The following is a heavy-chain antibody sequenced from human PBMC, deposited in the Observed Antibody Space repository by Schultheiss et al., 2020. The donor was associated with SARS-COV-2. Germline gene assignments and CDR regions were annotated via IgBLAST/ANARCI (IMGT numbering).Heavy chain of an antibody. V-gene: IGHV3-30*07. D-gene: IGHD2-2*01. J-gene: IGHJ3*02. CDR2: ISYEGSHK. Sequence: GGSLRLSCAASGFTFSSYAMHWVRQAPGKGLEWVAVISYEGSHKFYLDSVKGRFTISRDKSKNTLYLQMNSLRAEDTAVYYCARGGVVPAYEVGAFDIWGQGTMVTVSS. CDR3: ARGGVVPAYEVGAFDI. CDR1: GFTFSSYA.